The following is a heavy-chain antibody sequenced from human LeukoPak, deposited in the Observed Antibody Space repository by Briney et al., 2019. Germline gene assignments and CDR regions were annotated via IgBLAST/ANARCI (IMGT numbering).Heavy chain of an antibody. CDR3: ARRANSGFDAFDI. D-gene: IGHD3-22*01. J-gene: IGHJ3*02. CDR2: INQRRNT. V-gene: IGHV4-34*01. CDR1: GESFSGYS. Sequence: SETLSLTCVVYGESFSGYSWSWIRQPPGKGLEWIGEINQRRNTNYNPSLKSRVTISIDTSKNQFSLKLSSVTAADTAVYYCARRANSGFDAFDIWGQGTMVTVSS.